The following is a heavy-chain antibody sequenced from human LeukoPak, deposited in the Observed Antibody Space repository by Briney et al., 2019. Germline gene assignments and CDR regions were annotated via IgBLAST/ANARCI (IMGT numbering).Heavy chain of an antibody. D-gene: IGHD1-26*01. J-gene: IGHJ4*02. CDR1: GGSISSYY. CDR3: AEGGSYGY. Sequence: PSETLSLTCTVPGGSISSYYWSWIRQPPGKGLEWIGYIYYSGSTNYNPSLKSRVTISVDTSKNQFSLKLSSVTAADTAVYYCAEGGSYGYWGQGTLVTVSS. CDR2: IYYSGST. V-gene: IGHV4-59*01.